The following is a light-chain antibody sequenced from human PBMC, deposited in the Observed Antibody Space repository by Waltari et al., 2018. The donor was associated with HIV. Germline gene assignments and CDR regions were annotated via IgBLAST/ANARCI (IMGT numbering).Light chain of an antibody. Sequence: QSALTQPASVSGSPGQSVTISCAGSSSDVGPYNYVSWYQQNPGKAPKLIIYVLSHRPSRFSYRFSGSKSDKTASLTISRLQTEDEADYYCSSYTSSYTVIFGGGTKLTVL. J-gene: IGLJ2*01. V-gene: IGLV2-14*01. CDR3: SSYTSSYTVI. CDR2: VLS. CDR1: SSDVGPYNY.